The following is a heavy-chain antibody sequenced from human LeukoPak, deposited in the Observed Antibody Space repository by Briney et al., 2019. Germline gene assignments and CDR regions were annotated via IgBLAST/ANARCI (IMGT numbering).Heavy chain of an antibody. J-gene: IGHJ4*02. CDR3: ARDSCSGGSCSIDY. V-gene: IGHV4-31*03. D-gene: IGHD2-15*01. CDR2: IYYSGST. Sequence: SETLSLTCTVSGGSISSGGYYWSWIRQHPGKGLEWIGYIYYSGSTYYNPSLKSRVTISVDTFKNQFSLKLSSVTAADTAVYYCARDSCSGGSCSIDYWGQGTLVTVSS. CDR1: GGSISSGGYY.